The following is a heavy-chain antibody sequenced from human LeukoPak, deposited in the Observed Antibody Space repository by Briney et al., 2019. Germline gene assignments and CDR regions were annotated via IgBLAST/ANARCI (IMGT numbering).Heavy chain of an antibody. CDR1: GYIFISYG. V-gene: IGHV1-18*01. CDR2: MSANNGNT. D-gene: IGHD3-3*01. CDR3: ARYGYDFWSGYWYYFDY. J-gene: IGHJ4*02. Sequence: ASVKVSCKASGYIFISYGISWVRQAPGQGLEWMGWMSANNGNTNYAQKLQGRVTMTTDTSTSTAYMELRSLRSDDTAVYYCARYGYDFWSGYWYYFDYWGQGTLVTVSS.